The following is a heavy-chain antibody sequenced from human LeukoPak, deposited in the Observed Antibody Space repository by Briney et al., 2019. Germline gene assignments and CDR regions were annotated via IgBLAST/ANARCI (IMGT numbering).Heavy chain of an antibody. CDR2: IYNSGST. D-gene: IGHD6-13*01. V-gene: IGHV4-38-2*02. CDR3: ARAYSSSWYWNWFDP. Sequence: SETLSLTCTVSGYSISSGYYWGWIRQAPGKELEWIGSIYNSGSTYYNPSLKSRVTISVDMSKNQFSLKMSSVTAADTAVYYCARAYSSSWYWNWFDPWGQGTLVTVSS. CDR1: GYSISSGYY. J-gene: IGHJ5*02.